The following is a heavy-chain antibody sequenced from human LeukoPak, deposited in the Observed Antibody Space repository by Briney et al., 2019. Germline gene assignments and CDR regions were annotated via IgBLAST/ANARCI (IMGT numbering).Heavy chain of an antibody. CDR1: RGTFSSYA. V-gene: IGHV1-69*05. D-gene: IGHD6-13*01. CDR3: ARDRGIAAAVDLFDY. Sequence: ASVKVSCKASRGTFSSYAISWVRQAPGQGLEWMGGIIPIFGTANYAQKFQGRVTITTDESTSTAYMELSSLRSEDTAVYYCARDRGIAAAVDLFDYWGQGTLVTVSS. J-gene: IGHJ4*02. CDR2: IIPIFGTA.